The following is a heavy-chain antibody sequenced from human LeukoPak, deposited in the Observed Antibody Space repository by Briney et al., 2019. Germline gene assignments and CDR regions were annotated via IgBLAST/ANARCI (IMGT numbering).Heavy chain of an antibody. CDR2: ISWNSGSI. CDR1: GFTFDDYA. J-gene: IGHJ4*02. Sequence: PGGSLRLSCAASGFTFDDYAMHWVRQAPGKGLEWVSGISWNSGSIGYADSVKGRFTISRDNAKNSLYLQMNSLRVEDTALYYCAKDRGIAAAGNDHWGQGTLVTVSS. V-gene: IGHV3-9*01. D-gene: IGHD6-13*01. CDR3: AKDRGIAAAGNDH.